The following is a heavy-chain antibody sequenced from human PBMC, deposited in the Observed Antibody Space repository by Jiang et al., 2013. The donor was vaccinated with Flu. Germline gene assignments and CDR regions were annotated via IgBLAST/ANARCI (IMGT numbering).Heavy chain of an antibody. CDR2: ISYSGVT. D-gene: IGHD3-22*01. J-gene: IGHJ3*02. Sequence: GPGLVKPSETLSLTCTVSGGSISTYYWSWIRQSPGKGLEWIGYISYSGVTGYNPSLRSRITMSIDTPRNQFFLQLSSVTAADSAMYYCARDLDYDSDYSDAFDMWAKDIGHRLF. CDR3: ARDLDYDSDYSDAFDM. CDR1: GGSISTYY. V-gene: IGHV4-59*01.